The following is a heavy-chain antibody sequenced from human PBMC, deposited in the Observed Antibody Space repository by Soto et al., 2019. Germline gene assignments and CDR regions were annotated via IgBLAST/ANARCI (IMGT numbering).Heavy chain of an antibody. CDR1: GYTFTSYD. CDR3: ARVGYYYDSSGYYLSFDY. Sequence: QVQLVQSGAEVKKPGASVQVSCKASGYTFTSYDINWVRQATGQGLEWMGWMNPNSGNTGYAQKFHGRVTMTRNTSISTAYMELSSLRSEDTAVYYCARVGYYYDSSGYYLSFDYWGQGTLVTVSS. J-gene: IGHJ4*02. D-gene: IGHD3-22*01. CDR2: MNPNSGNT. V-gene: IGHV1-8*01.